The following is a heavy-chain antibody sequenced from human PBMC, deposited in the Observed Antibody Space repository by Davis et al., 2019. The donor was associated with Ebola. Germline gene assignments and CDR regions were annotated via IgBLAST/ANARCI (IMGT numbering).Heavy chain of an antibody. J-gene: IGHJ4*02. CDR1: GGTFSSYA. Sequence: SVKVSCKASGGTFSSYAISWVRQAPGQGLEWMGGIIPIFGTANYAQKFQGRVTITADESTSTAYMELSSLRSEDTAVYYCASTMVQGAIEYYFDYWGQGTLVTVSS. V-gene: IGHV1-69*13. CDR3: ASTMVQGAIEYYFDY. D-gene: IGHD3-10*01. CDR2: IIPIFGTA.